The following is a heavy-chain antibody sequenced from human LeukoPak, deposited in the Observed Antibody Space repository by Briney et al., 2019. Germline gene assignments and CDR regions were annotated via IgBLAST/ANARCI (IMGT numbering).Heavy chain of an antibody. CDR2: IYYSGST. D-gene: IGHD4-23*01. CDR1: GGSISGSNYY. V-gene: IGHV4-39*01. Sequence: SETLSLTCAVSGGSISGSNYYWGWIRQPPGKGLKWIGSIYYSGSTYYNPSLKSRVTISVDTSKNQFPLKLSSLTAADTAVYFCARHVFGGNSGPFVYWGQGTLVTVSS. CDR3: ARHVFGGNSGPFVY. J-gene: IGHJ4*02.